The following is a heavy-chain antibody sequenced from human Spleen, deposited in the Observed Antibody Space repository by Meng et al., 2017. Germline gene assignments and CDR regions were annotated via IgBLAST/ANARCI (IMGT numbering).Heavy chain of an antibody. J-gene: IGHJ4*02. V-gene: IGHV4-34*01. CDR3: TRGKKYYYDSTGYFAY. CDR2: INHGGST. Sequence: QVQRQQWGAGLLKPSETLSLTCAVYGGSFSGYYWSWIRQPPGKGLEWIGEINHGGSTNYNPSLKSRATISVDTSKNHFSLNLTSVTAADTAVYYCTRGKKYYYDSTGYFAYWGQGTLVTVSS. CDR1: GGSFSGYY. D-gene: IGHD3-22*01.